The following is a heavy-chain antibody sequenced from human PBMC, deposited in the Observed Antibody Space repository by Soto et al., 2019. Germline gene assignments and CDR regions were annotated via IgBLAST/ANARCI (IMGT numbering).Heavy chain of an antibody. V-gene: IGHV1-69*08. CDR3: VRDSPIGSTYSGYDAIDS. CDR2: TIPLLNVA. Sequence: QVQLVQSGAEVKKPGSSVKVSCKASGGTFSISTFTWVRQAPGQGLEWMGRTIPLLNVADYAQDFQGRVTITADKSTSTAYMELTSLTSKDTAVYYCVRDSPIGSTYSGYDAIDSWGQGTLVIVSS. CDR1: GGTFSIST. J-gene: IGHJ4*02. D-gene: IGHD5-12*01.